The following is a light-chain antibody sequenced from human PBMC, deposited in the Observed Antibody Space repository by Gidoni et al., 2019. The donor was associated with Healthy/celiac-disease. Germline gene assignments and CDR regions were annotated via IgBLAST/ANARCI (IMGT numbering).Light chain of an antibody. V-gene: IGKV3-15*01. J-gene: IGKJ1*01. CDR1: QNVSSN. Sequence: EIVMTQSPATLSVSPGERATLSCSASQNVSSNFAWYQQKPGQAPRLLIYGASTRATGIPTRFSGSGSGTEFTPTISSLQSEDFAVYYCQQYNNWPRTFGQGTKVEIK. CDR2: GAS. CDR3: QQYNNWPRT.